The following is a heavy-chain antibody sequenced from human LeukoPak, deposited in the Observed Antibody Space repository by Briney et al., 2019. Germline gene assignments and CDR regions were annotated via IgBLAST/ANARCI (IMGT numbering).Heavy chain of an antibody. Sequence: GGSLRLSCAASGFTFTTYAMSWVRQAPGKGLEWVSAISGSGGTTYYAHSVKGRFTISRDNSKKTLFLQMNGLRAEDTAVYYCAKQSYSSDFDYWGQGTLVTVSS. V-gene: IGHV3-23*01. J-gene: IGHJ4*02. D-gene: IGHD1-26*01. CDR1: GFTFTTYA. CDR3: AKQSYSSDFDY. CDR2: ISGSGGTT.